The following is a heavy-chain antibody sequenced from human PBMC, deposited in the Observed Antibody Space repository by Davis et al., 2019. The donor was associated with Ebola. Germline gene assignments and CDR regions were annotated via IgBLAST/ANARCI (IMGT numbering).Heavy chain of an antibody. D-gene: IGHD1-26*01. CDR2: IKQDGSEK. J-gene: IGHJ4*02. V-gene: IGHV3-7*01. CDR3: AKDLGEWELLSGFDY. Sequence: GESLKISCAASGFTFSSYWMSWVRQAPGKGLEWVANIKQDGSEKYYVDSVKGRFTISRDNAKNSLYLQMNSLRAEDTAVYYCAKDLGEWELLSGFDYWGQGTLVTVSS. CDR1: GFTFSSYW.